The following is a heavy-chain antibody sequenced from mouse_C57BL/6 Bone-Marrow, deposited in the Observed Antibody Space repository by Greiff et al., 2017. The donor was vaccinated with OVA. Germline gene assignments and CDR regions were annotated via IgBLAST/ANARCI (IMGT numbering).Heavy chain of an antibody. CDR1: GFSFNTYA. CDR2: IRSKSNNYAT. CDR3: VRQDGYEGYWYFDV. J-gene: IGHJ1*03. Sequence: EVKVVESGGGLVQPKGSLKLSCAASGFSFNTYAMNWVRQAPGKGLEWVARIRSKSNNYATYYADSVKDRFTISRDDSESMLYLQMNNLKTEDTAMYYCVRQDGYEGYWYFDVWGTGTTVTVSS. D-gene: IGHD2-2*01. V-gene: IGHV10-1*01.